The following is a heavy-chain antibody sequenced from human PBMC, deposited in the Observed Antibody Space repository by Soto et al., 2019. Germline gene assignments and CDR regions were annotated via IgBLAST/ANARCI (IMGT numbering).Heavy chain of an antibody. CDR3: ARGIVVVPAAMQGGNYYYYGMDV. CDR1: GGSISSYY. J-gene: IGHJ6*02. D-gene: IGHD2-2*01. Sequence: SETLSLTCTVSGGSISSYYWSWIRQPPGKGLEWIGYIYYSGSTNYNPSLKSRVTISVDTSKNQFSLKLSSVTAADTAVYYCARGIVVVPAAMQGGNYYYYGMDVWGQGTTVTVSS. V-gene: IGHV4-59*01. CDR2: IYYSGST.